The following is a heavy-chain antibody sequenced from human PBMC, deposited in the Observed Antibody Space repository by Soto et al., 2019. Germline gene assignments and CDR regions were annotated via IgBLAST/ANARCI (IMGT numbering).Heavy chain of an antibody. Sequence: QVQLQESGPGLVKPSQTLSLTCTVSGGSISSGGYYWSWIRQHPGKGLEWIGYIYYSGTTYYNPSLKSPLTRSVDTSKNLFSLKLSSVTAADTAVYYCAGEVTMVRGSCHAFDIWGQGTMVTVSS. CDR3: AGEVTMVRGSCHAFDI. V-gene: IGHV4-31*01. D-gene: IGHD3-10*01. CDR1: GGSISSGGYY. J-gene: IGHJ3*02. CDR2: IYYSGTT.